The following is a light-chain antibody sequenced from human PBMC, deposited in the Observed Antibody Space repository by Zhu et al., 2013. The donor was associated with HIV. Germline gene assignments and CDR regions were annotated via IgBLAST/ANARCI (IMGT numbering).Light chain of an antibody. J-gene: IGKJ4*01. CDR1: QGISSY. CDR2: AAS. CDR3: QQANSFPLT. Sequence: DIQLTQSPSFLSASVGDRVTITCWASQGISSYLAWYQQKPGKAPKLLIYAASTLQSGVPSRFSGSGSGTEFTLTISSLQPEDFATYYCQQANSFPLTFGGGTKVEI. V-gene: IGKV1-9*01.